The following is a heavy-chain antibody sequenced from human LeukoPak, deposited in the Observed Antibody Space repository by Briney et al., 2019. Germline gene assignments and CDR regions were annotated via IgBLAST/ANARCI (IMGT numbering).Heavy chain of an antibody. CDR3: AKDSSPSPIEGGGSSSRWFDP. CDR1: GFTFSSYG. D-gene: IGHD6-6*01. J-gene: IGHJ5*02. Sequence: GGSLRLSCAASGFTFSSYGMHWVRQAPGKGLEWVAVIWYDGSNKYYADSVKGRFTISRDNSKNTLYLQMNSLRAEDTAVYYCAKDSSPSPIEGGGSSSRWFDPWGQGTLVTVSS. CDR2: IWYDGSNK. V-gene: IGHV3-33*06.